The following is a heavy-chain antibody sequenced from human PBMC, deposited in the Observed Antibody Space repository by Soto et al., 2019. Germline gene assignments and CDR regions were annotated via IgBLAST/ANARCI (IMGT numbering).Heavy chain of an antibody. D-gene: IGHD2-15*01. CDR3: ARLYWSGGSCYSLFLDG. J-gene: IGHJ6*01. CDR1: GYTFTSYD. Sequence: ASVKVSCKASGYTFTSYDINWVRQATGQGLEWMGWMNPNSGNTGYAQKFQGRVTMTRNTSISTAYMELSSLRSEDTAVYYCARLYWSGGSCYSLFLDGLGKGTTVTVSS. CDR2: MNPNSGNT. V-gene: IGHV1-8*01.